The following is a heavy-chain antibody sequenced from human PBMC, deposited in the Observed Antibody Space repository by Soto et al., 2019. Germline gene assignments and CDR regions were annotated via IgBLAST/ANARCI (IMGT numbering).Heavy chain of an antibody. Sequence: QVQLVESGGGLVKPGGSLRLSCAASGFTFSDYYMSWIRQAPGKGLEWVSYISSSTSYTNYADSVKGRFTISRDNAKNALYLEMNSLRAEDTAVYYCARDDYYDTSGYYSYWGQGTLVTVSS. CDR1: GFTFSDYY. V-gene: IGHV3-11*05. CDR2: ISSSTSYT. J-gene: IGHJ4*02. CDR3: ARDDYYDTSGYYSY. D-gene: IGHD3-22*01.